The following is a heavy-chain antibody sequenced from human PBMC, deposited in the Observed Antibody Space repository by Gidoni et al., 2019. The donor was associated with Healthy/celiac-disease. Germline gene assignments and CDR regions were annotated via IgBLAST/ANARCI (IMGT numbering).Heavy chain of an antibody. D-gene: IGHD3-10*01. J-gene: IGHJ6*02. CDR1: GFTFDDYA. Sequence: EVQLVESGGGLVQPGRSLRLSCAAAGFTFDDYAMHWVRQAPGKGLEWVSGISWNSGSIGYADSVKGRFTISRDNAKNSLYLQMNSLRAEDTALYYCAKENGSALGTGYYYGMDVWGQGTTVTVSS. CDR3: AKENGSALGTGYYYGMDV. CDR2: ISWNSGSI. V-gene: IGHV3-9*01.